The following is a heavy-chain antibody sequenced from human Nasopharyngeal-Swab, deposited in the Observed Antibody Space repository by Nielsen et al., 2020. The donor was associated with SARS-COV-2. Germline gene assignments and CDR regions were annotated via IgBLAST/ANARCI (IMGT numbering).Heavy chain of an antibody. Sequence: GESLKISCAASGFTFSSYWMSWVRQAPGKGLEWVSSISSSSSYIYYADSVKGRFTISRDNAKNSLYLQMNSLRAEDTAVYYCARGRSGWYYFDYWGQGTLVTVSS. V-gene: IGHV3-21*01. CDR3: ARGRSGWYYFDY. CDR1: GFTFSSYW. J-gene: IGHJ4*02. D-gene: IGHD6-19*01. CDR2: ISSSSSYI.